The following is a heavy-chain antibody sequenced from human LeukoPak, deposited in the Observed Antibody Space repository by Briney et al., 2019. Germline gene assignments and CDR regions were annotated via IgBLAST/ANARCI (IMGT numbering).Heavy chain of an antibody. CDR1: GFTFSSYA. CDR3: AKDRMILTRDFDY. CDR2: ISGSGGST. V-gene: IGHV3-23*01. D-gene: IGHD7-27*01. J-gene: IGHJ4*02. Sequence: PGGSLRLSCAAPGFTFSSYAMSWVRQAPGKGLEWVSAISGSGGSTYYADSVKGRFTISRDNAKNSLYLQMNSLRAEDTAVYYCAKDRMILTRDFDYWGQGTLVTVSS.